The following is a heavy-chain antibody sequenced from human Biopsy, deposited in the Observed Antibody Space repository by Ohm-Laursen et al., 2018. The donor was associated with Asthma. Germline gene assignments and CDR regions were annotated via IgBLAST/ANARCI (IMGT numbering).Heavy chain of an antibody. V-gene: IGHV1-69*13. Sequence: ASVKVSCKASGGTFSRYAISWVRQAPRQGLEWMGGLIPVLGTADYAQMFEGRVTITADESTSTAYMELSSLRSEDTAVYFCARAVDYTQYYGIDVWGQGTTVTVS. CDR1: GGTFSRYA. CDR3: ARAVDYTQYYGIDV. D-gene: IGHD2/OR15-2a*01. J-gene: IGHJ6*02. CDR2: LIPVLGTA.